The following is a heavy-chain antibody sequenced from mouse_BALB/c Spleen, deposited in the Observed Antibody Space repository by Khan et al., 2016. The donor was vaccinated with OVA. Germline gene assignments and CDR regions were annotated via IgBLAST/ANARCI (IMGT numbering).Heavy chain of an antibody. V-gene: IGHV5-17*02. Sequence: VQLVASGGGLVQSGGSRKLSCAASGFTFTSYGMHWIRQAPEKGLEWVAYISSDSNTIYYADTVKGRFTISRDNPKNTLFLQMTSLRSGDTAMYFSATSYVYGYYFDYWGQGTTLTVSS. D-gene: IGHD1-1*01. CDR3: ATSYVYGYYFDY. J-gene: IGHJ2*01. CDR1: GFTFTSYG. CDR2: ISSDSNTI.